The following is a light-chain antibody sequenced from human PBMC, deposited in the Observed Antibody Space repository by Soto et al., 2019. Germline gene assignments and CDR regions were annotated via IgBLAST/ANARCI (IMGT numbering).Light chain of an antibody. Sequence: SYELTQPPSVSVAPGKTARITCGGNNIRSHSVHWYQQKPGQAPVLVIYYDSDRPSGIPERFSGSKSGNTATLTISGVEAGDEADYYCQVYDISSDVVFGGGTKLTVL. CDR2: YDS. J-gene: IGLJ2*01. CDR3: QVYDISSDVV. V-gene: IGLV3-21*04. CDR1: NIRSHS.